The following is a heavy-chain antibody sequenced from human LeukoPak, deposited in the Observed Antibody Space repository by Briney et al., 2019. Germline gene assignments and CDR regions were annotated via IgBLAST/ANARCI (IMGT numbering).Heavy chain of an antibody. CDR3: AKQLGYCSDGSCYFPY. J-gene: IGHJ4*02. V-gene: IGHV3-23*01. CDR2: ISNNGGYT. Sequence: GGSLRLSCAASGFTFSSYAMHWVRQAPGKGLEWVSAISNNGGYTYYAGSVQGRFTISRDNSKSTLCLQMNSLRAEDTAVYYCAKQLGYCSDGSCYFPYWGQGTLVTVSS. D-gene: IGHD2-15*01. CDR1: GFTFSSYA.